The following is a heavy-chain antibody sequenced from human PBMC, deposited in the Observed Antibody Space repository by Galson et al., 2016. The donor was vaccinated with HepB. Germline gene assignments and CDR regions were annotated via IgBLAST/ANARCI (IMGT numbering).Heavy chain of an antibody. J-gene: IGHJ4*02. Sequence: SLRLSCAASGFTVSSNYMTWVRQAPGKGLEYASVIYSGGTTYYADSVKGRFTISRDNSKNTLFLQMNTLRAEDTAVYYCARGVYGDHGWFDYWGQGTLVTVSS. V-gene: IGHV3-66*02. CDR3: ARGVYGDHGWFDY. CDR2: IYSGGTT. D-gene: IGHD4-17*01. CDR1: GFTVSSNY.